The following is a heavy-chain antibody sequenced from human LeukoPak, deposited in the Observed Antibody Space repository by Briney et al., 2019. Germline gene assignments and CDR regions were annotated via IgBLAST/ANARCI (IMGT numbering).Heavy chain of an antibody. D-gene: IGHD3-9*01. V-gene: IGHV4-59*08. J-gene: IGHJ4*02. CDR1: GVSIFSYY. CDR2: THYSGTT. Sequence: SETLSLTCTVSGVSIFSYYWNWIRQPPGQGLEWIGYTHYSGTTKYNLALESRVTISVDTSKSQFSLKLSSPTAADTAVYYCATGRSIRYFDYWGQGTLLSVS. CDR3: ATGRSIRYFDY.